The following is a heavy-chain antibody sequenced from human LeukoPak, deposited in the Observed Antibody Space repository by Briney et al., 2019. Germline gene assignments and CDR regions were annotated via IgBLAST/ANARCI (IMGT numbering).Heavy chain of an antibody. CDR3: ARGIDY. J-gene: IGHJ4*02. Sequence: GSLRLSCAASGFTVSSNYMSWVRQAPGKGLEWVSVTYSGGRTYYADSVKGRFTISRDTSKNMVFLQMNSLRVEDTAVYYCARGIDYWGRGTLVTISS. V-gene: IGHV3-53*01. CDR2: TYSGGRT. CDR1: GFTVSSNY.